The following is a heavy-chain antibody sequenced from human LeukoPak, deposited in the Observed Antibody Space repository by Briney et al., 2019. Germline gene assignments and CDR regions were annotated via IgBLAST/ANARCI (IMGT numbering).Heavy chain of an antibody. CDR3: ARDLGGYYDSSAIYYFDY. D-gene: IGHD3-22*01. V-gene: IGHV4-4*07. J-gene: IGHJ4*02. CDR2: IYTSGST. CDR1: GGFISSYY. Sequence: SETLSLTCTVSGGFISSYYWSWIRQPAGKGLEWIGRIYTSGSTNYNPSLKSRVTISVDKSKNQFSLELSSVTAADTAVYYCARDLGGYYDSSAIYYFDYWGQGTLVTVSS.